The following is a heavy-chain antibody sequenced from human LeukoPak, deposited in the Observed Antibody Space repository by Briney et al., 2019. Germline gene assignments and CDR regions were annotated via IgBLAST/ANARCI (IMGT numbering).Heavy chain of an antibody. J-gene: IGHJ4*02. CDR1: GGSISSSSYY. Sequence: SETLSLTCTVSGGSISSSSYYWGWICQPPGKGLEWIGSIYYSGSTYYNPSLKSRVTISVDTSKNQFSLKLSSVTAADTAVYYCARVRRGAKESYSSVFLDYWGQGTLVTVSS. CDR3: ARVRRGAKESYSSVFLDY. CDR2: IYYSGST. V-gene: IGHV4-39*07. D-gene: IGHD1-26*01.